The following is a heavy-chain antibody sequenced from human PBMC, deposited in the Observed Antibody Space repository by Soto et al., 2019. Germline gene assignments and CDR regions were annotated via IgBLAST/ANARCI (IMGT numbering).Heavy chain of an antibody. CDR1: GLTFSGSA. CDR3: TRHELAAFNSGYRD. V-gene: IGHV3-73*02. D-gene: IGHD3-22*01. J-gene: IGHJ4*02. Sequence: EVQLVESGGGLVQPGGSLKLSCAASGLTFSGSAMHWVRQASGKGLEWVGRIRSKANSYATAYAASVKGRFTISRDDSKNTAYLQMNSLKTEDTAVYYCTRHELAAFNSGYRDWGQGTLVTVSS. CDR2: IRSKANSYAT.